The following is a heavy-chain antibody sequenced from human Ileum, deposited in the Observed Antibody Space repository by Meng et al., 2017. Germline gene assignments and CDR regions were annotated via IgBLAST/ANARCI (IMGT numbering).Heavy chain of an antibody. J-gene: IGHJ2*01. CDR2: MYYSGST. CDR1: GVSISSNVNY. CDR3: ARNDLAFWYFDL. D-gene: IGHD3-3*01. Sequence: VQLKESGPGLVRPSQTLSLTCIVSGVSISSNVNYWSWIRQHPGKGLEWLGYMYYSGSTYYNPSINTPITISLDTSKNQFSLRLDSVTAADTAVYFCARNDLAFWYFDLWGRGTLVTASS. V-gene: IGHV4-31*01.